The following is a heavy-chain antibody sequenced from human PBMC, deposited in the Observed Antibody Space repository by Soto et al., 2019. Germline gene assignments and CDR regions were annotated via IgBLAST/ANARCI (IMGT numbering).Heavy chain of an antibody. D-gene: IGHD5-18*01. CDR2: IIPIFGTA. J-gene: IGHJ4*01. V-gene: IGHV1-69*01. Sequence: QVQLVQSGAEVKKPGSSVKVSCKASGGTFSSYAISWVRQAPGQGLEWMGGIIPIFGTANYAQKFHGRVTITADESTSTAYMERSSLISEDTSVYYGARGGRYGQSGACDYRGPLTLVTVSS. CDR3: ARGGRYGQSGACDY. CDR1: GGTFSSYA.